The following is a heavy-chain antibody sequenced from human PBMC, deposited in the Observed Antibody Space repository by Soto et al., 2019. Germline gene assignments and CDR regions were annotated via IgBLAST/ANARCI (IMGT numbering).Heavy chain of an antibody. Sequence: PGGSLRLSCAASGFTLSDYGMHWVRQAPGKELEWVAGIWYDGRNKYYADSVKGRFTISRDNSKNSVYLQMNSLRAEDTAVYYWARDGYSYFDYWGQGTLVTVPS. CDR3: ARDGYSYFDY. D-gene: IGHD4-4*01. CDR1: GFTLSDYG. J-gene: IGHJ4*02. V-gene: IGHV3-33*01. CDR2: IWYDGRNK.